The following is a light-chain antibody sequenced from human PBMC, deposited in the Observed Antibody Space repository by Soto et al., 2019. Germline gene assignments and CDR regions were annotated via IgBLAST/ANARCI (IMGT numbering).Light chain of an antibody. V-gene: IGKV1-39*01. CDR2: AAS. CDR1: QSISNH. CDR3: QQYYSYPRT. J-gene: IGKJ1*01. Sequence: DIQMTQSPSSLSASVEDRVIITCRASQSISNHLNWYQQKPGKAPKLLIYAASTLQSGVPSRFSGSGSGTDFTLTISCLQSEDFATYYCQQYYSYPRTFGQGTKVAI.